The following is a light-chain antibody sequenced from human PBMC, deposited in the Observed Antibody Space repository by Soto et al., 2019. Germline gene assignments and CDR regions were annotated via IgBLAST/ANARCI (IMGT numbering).Light chain of an antibody. J-gene: IGKJ4*01. V-gene: IGKV1-16*02. Sequence: DIQMTQSPSSLSASVGDTVTITCRAGQEISNFVAWFQQKPGKAPESLIFSASSLESGVPSKFSGSGSGTDFTLTISNLQPEDFATYYCQQYHSYPVTFGGGTKVEI. CDR1: QEISNF. CDR2: SAS. CDR3: QQYHSYPVT.